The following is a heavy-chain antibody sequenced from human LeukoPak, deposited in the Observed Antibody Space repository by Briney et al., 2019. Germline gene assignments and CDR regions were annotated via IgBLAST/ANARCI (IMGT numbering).Heavy chain of an antibody. J-gene: IGHJ4*02. CDR1: GFTFSSYA. D-gene: IGHD3-22*01. CDR2: ISGSGGST. V-gene: IGHV3-23*01. Sequence: PGGSLRLSCAASGFTFSSYAMSWVRQAPGKGLEWVSAISGSGGSTYYPDSVKGRFTISRDNSKNTLYLQMNSLRAEDTAVYYCAKDLYYYDSSGPDPSFDYWGQGTLVTVSS. CDR3: AKDLYYYDSSGPDPSFDY.